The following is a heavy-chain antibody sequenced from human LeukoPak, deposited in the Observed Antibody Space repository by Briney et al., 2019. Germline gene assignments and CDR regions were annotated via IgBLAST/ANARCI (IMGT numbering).Heavy chain of an antibody. Sequence: GGSLRLSCAASGFTFSSYGMHWVRQAPGKGLEWVAFIRYDGSNKYYADSVKGRFTISRDNSKNTLYLQMNSLGAEDTAVYYCAKDPGGSSILDYYYYMDVWGKGTTVTVSS. CDR1: GFTFSSYG. CDR3: AKDPGGSSILDYYYYMDV. J-gene: IGHJ6*03. V-gene: IGHV3-30*02. D-gene: IGHD3-10*01. CDR2: IRYDGSNK.